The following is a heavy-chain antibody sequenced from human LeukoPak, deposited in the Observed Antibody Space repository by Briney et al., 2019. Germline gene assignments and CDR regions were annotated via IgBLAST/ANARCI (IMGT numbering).Heavy chain of an antibody. CDR2: ISSSSSYI. Sequence: RGSLRLSSAASGFTFSSYSMNWVRQAPGKGLEWVSSISSSSSYIYYADSVKGRFTISRDNAKNSLYLQMNSLRAEDTAVYYCARPGGNIFDYWGQGTLVTVSS. CDR1: GFTFSSYS. J-gene: IGHJ4*02. D-gene: IGHD1/OR15-1a*01. CDR3: ARPGGNIFDY. V-gene: IGHV3-21*01.